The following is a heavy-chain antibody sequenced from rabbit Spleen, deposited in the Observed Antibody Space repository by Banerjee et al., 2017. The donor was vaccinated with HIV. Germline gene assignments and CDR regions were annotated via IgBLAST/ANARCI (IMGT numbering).Heavy chain of an antibody. Sequence: QSLEESGGDLVKPGASLTLTCTASGFSLTNSYLMCWVRQAPGKGLEWIACTYAGSGAGTWYASWAKGRFTISKTSNTVDLKMTSLTGADTATYFCAREYAVNPYYFDLWGPGTLVTVS. D-gene: IGHD4-2*01. CDR2: TYAGSGAGT. CDR1: GFSLTNSYL. CDR3: AREYAVNPYYFDL. J-gene: IGHJ4*01. V-gene: IGHV1S40*01.